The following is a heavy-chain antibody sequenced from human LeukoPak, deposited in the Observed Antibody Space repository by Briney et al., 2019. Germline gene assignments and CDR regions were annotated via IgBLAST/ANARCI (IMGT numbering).Heavy chain of an antibody. D-gene: IGHD5-18*01. CDR1: GYTFTGYY. CDR2: INPNSGGT. V-gene: IGHV1-2*06. CDR3: GRAGYGLFDY. Sequence: ASVNVSCRASGYTFTGYYMHWVRQAPGQGLEWMGRINPNSGGTDYAQKFQDRVTMPRDTSISTAYMELSRLRSDDTAVYYCGRAGYGLFDYWGQGTLVTVSS. J-gene: IGHJ4*02.